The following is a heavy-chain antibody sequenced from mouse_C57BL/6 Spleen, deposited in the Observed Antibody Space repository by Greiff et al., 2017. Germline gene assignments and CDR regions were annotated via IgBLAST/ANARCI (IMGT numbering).Heavy chain of an antibody. CDR1: GYTFTSYW. Sequence: QVQLQQPGAELVKPGASVKVSCKASGYTFTSYWMHWVKQRPGQGLEWIGRIHPSDSDTNYNQKFKGKATLTVDNSSSTAYMQLSSLTSADSAVYYCAIGSGAYYFDYWGQGTTLTVSS. J-gene: IGHJ2*01. CDR3: AIGSGAYYFDY. CDR2: IHPSDSDT. V-gene: IGHV1-74*01.